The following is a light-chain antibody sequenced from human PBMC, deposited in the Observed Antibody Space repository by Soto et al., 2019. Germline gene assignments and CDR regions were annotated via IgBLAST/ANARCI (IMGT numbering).Light chain of an antibody. J-gene: IGLJ1*01. V-gene: IGLV2-14*01. CDR3: TSPTPGSLYV. CDR1: SSDVGNYNY. Sequence: QSALTQPASVSGSPGQSITISCTGTSSDVGNYNYVSWYQQYPGRVPKLLIYMVSNRASGVSNRFSGSKSGNTASLTISGLQAEDQADYFCTSPTPGSLYVCGTGTKVTVL. CDR2: MVS.